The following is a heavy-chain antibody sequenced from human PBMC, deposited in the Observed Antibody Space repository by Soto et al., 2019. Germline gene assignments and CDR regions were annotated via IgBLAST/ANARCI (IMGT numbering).Heavy chain of an antibody. J-gene: IGHJ4*02. V-gene: IGHV1-69*12. CDR1: GGTFSNYA. Sequence: QVRLVQSGAEVKKPGSSVKVSCKASGGTFSNYAISWVRQAPGQGLEWMGGIILPFGTPNYAQKFQGRVTITADESMSTAYMELSGLRSEDTAVYYCARGPDYADYFDYWGRGTLVTVSS. CDR2: IILPFGTP. D-gene: IGHD4-17*01. CDR3: ARGPDYADYFDY.